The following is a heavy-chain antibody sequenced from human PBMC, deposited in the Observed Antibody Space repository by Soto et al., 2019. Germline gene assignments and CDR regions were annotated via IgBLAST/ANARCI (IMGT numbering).Heavy chain of an antibody. D-gene: IGHD4-17*01. Sequence: QVQLQESGPGLVKPSETLSLTCTVSAVSIRSFYWSWIRQPPGKGLEWIGYIYDSGITNYNPSLESRVTISVDTAKNQVSLKLSSVAAADTAVYYCARGDYGAYVDAFDIWGQGTMVTVSS. CDR3: ARGDYGAYVDAFDI. CDR2: IYDSGIT. J-gene: IGHJ3*02. CDR1: AVSIRSFY. V-gene: IGHV4-59*01.